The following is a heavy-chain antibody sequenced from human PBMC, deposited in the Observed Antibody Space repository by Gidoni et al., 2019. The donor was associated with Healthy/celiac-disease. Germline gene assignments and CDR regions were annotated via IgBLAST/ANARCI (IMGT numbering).Heavy chain of an antibody. CDR3: ASGFRTRKPFYYYGMDV. CDR2: ISSSGSTI. J-gene: IGHJ6*02. CDR1: GFPFSDYY. Sequence: QVQLVESGGGLVKPGGSLRLYCAASGFPFSDYYMSWIRQAPGKGLEWVSYISSSGSTIYYADSVKGRFTISRDNAKNSLYLQMNSLRAEDTAVYYCASGFRTRKPFYYYGMDVWGQGTTVTVSS. D-gene: IGHD3-10*01. V-gene: IGHV3-11*01.